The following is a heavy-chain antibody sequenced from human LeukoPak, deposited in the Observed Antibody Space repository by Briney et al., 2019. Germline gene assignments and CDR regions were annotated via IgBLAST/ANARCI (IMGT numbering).Heavy chain of an antibody. J-gene: IGHJ4*02. V-gene: IGHV1-2*02. D-gene: IGHD1-1*01. CDR3: ARRNNWYFFDY. Sequence: GVSLKVSCKTSGYAFSDYVIHWVRQAPAQGLEWMGWINPNTGGTTYAQKFQGRVTITTDTALSTVYMELNRLTSDDTAVYYCARRNNWYFFDYWGQGALVTVSS. CDR1: GYAFSDYV. CDR2: INPNTGGT.